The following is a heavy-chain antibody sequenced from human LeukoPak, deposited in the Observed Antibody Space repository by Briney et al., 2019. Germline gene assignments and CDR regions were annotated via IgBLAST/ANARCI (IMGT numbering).Heavy chain of an antibody. V-gene: IGHV3-66*04. CDR1: RFTFSSNY. J-gene: IGHJ4*02. CDR3: AKLLYYYDSSQPY. D-gene: IGHD3-22*01. Sequence: TGGSLRLSCVASRFTFSSNYMSWVRQAPGKGLEWVSVIYSGGRTDYAGSVKGRFTISRDSSKNTLYLQMNSLRAEDTAVYYCAKLLYYYDSSQPYWGQGTLVTVSS. CDR2: IYSGGRT.